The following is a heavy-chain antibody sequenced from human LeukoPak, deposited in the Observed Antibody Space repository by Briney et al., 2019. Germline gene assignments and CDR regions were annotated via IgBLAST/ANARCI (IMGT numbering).Heavy chain of an antibody. CDR1: GFTFSSYG. J-gene: IGHJ3*02. Sequence: GRSLRLSCAASGFTFSSYGMHWVRQAPGKGLEWVAVIWYEGSNKYYADSVKGRCTISRDNSKNTLFLQMNSLRAEDTAVYYCAKMKASGYDYDAFDIWGQGTMVTVSS. V-gene: IGHV3-33*06. CDR3: AKMKASGYDYDAFDI. D-gene: IGHD5-12*01. CDR2: IWYEGSNK.